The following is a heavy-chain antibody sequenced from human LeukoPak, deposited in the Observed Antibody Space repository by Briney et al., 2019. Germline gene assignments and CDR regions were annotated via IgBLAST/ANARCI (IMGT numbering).Heavy chain of an antibody. V-gene: IGHV3-9*01. CDR3: AKDRRYYYGSGSYPDY. CDR2: ISWNRGSI. CDR1: GFTFDDYA. J-gene: IGHJ4*02. D-gene: IGHD3-10*01. Sequence: GGSLRLSCAASGFTFDDYAMRWVRQAPGKGLEWVSGISWNRGSIGYADSVKGRFTISRDNAKNSLYLQMNSLRAEDTALYYCAKDRRYYYGSGSYPDYWGQGTLVTVSS.